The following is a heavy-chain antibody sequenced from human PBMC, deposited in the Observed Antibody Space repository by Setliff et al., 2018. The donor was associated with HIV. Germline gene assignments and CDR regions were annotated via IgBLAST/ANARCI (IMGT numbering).Heavy chain of an antibody. CDR3: ARGSVGGGGGYDLTLFDY. V-gene: IGHV4-59*12. J-gene: IGHJ4*02. D-gene: IGHD5-12*01. CDR2: IYYSGST. CDR1: GGSISSYY. Sequence: SETLSLTCTVSGGSISSYYWSWIRQPPGKGLEWIGYIYYSGSTNYNPSLKSRVTISVDTSKNQFSLKLSSVTAADTAVYYCARGSVGGGGGYDLTLFDYWGQGTLVTVSS.